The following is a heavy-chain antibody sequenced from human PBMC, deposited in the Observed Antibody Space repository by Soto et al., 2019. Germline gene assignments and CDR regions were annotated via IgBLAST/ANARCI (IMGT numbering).Heavy chain of an antibody. Sequence: GGSLRLSCTASGFTCGGYAMSWFRQAPWKGLEWAGFIRSEVYGGTTEYAASVKGRFPISRENTRSISYLQMNSLNTGDTAVYCRTTIQTTVTTLYYWGQGTLVSV. D-gene: IGHD4-17*01. J-gene: IGHJ4*02. CDR1: GFTCGGYA. V-gene: IGHV3-49*03. CDR2: IRSEVYGGTT. CDR3: TTIQTTVTTLYY.